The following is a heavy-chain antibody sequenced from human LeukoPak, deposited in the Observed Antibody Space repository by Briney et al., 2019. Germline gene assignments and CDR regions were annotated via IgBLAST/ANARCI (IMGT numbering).Heavy chain of an antibody. D-gene: IGHD2-21*02. CDR1: GYTFTGYY. V-gene: IGHV1-69*13. Sequence: ASVKVSCKASGYTFTGYYMHWVRQAPGQGLEWMGGIIPIFGTANYAQKFQGRVTITADESTSTAYMELSSLRSEDTAVYYCAREESRLYYYYGMDVWGQGTTVTVSS. J-gene: IGHJ6*02. CDR2: IIPIFGTA. CDR3: AREESRLYYYYGMDV.